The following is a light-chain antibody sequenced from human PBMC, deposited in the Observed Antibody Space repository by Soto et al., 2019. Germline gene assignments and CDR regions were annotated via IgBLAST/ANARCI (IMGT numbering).Light chain of an antibody. CDR1: SSDVGGYNY. J-gene: IGLJ2*01. CDR2: RVT. V-gene: IGLV2-8*01. Sequence: QSALTQPPSASGSHGQSVTISCTGTSSDVGGYNYVSWYQQHPGKAPKLLMFRVTERPSGVPDRFSGSKSGNTASLTVSGLQAEDEADYYCCAYAGINTVIFGGGTKVTVL. CDR3: CAYAGINTVI.